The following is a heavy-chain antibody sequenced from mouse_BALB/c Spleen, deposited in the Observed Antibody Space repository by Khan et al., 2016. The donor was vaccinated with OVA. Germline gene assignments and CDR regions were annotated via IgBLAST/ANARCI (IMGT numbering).Heavy chain of an antibody. CDR3: TRTGYGNPCAY. D-gene: IGHD2-1*01. CDR2: IFPSNVDT. Sequence: QVQLQQSGAELVKPGASVKLSCKASGYTFTSYYMYWVKQRPGQGLEWIGGIFPSNVDTFFNEKFKSKATLTVDRSSSTAYMQLSSLTSEDSAVYYCTRTGYGNPCAYWGQGTLVTVSA. J-gene: IGHJ3*01. V-gene: IGHV1S81*02. CDR1: GYTFTSYY.